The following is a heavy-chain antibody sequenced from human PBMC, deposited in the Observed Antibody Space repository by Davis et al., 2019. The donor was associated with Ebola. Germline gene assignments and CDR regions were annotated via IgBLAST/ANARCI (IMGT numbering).Heavy chain of an antibody. V-gene: IGHV3-7*03. CDR2: IKQDGSEK. J-gene: IGHJ6*02. Sequence: PGGSLRLSCAASGFTFNTCWMTWVRQAPGKGLEWVANIKQDGSEKYYVDSVKGRFTISRDNAKNSLYLQMNSLRAEDTAVYYCARGVKGSSSSWYYYYGMDVWGQGTTVTVSS. D-gene: IGHD6-6*01. CDR1: GFTFNTCW. CDR3: ARGVKGSSSSWYYYYGMDV.